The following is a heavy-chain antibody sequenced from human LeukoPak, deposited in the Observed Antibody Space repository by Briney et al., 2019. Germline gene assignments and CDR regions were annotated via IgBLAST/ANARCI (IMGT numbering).Heavy chain of an antibody. J-gene: IGHJ5*02. CDR1: GFTFSDYN. CDR2: ISSSSSYI. D-gene: IGHD3-10*01. CDR3: ARVALWFGETHNWFDP. Sequence: NPGGSLRLSCAASGFTFSDYNMNWVRQAPGKGLEWVSSISSSSSYIYYADSVKGRFTISRDNAKNSLYPQMNSLRAEDTAVYYCARVALWFGETHNWFDPWGQGTLVTVSS. V-gene: IGHV3-21*01.